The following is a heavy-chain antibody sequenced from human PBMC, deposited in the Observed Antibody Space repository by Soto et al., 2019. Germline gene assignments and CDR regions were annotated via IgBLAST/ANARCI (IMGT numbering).Heavy chain of an antibody. Sequence: SETLSLTCTISGGSISGSAWSWIRQPPGKGLEWIGFIHDRGRYNSKSSLRSRLNISFGPYCNQFSLSLRSVTAADTASYFCARLPLPARGWGPWIHFYYDSWGRGAPVTVSS. V-gene: IGHV4-59*12. CDR3: ARLPLPARGWGPWIHFYYDS. CDR1: GGSISGSA. CDR2: IHDRGRY. J-gene: IGHJ1*01. D-gene: IGHD3-16*01.